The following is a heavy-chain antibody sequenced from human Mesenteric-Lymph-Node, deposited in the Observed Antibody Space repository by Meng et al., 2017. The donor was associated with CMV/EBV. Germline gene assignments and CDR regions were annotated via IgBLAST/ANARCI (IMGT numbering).Heavy chain of an antibody. V-gene: IGHV1-18*01. Sequence: CKASGYNFTSYGISWVRQAPGQGLEWMGWISAYNGNTNYAQKLQGRVTMTTDTSTSTAYMELRSLRSDDTAVYYCARTDSSGYYYAYWGQGTLVTVSS. J-gene: IGHJ4*02. CDR1: GYNFTSYG. CDR2: ISAYNGNT. CDR3: ARTDSSGYYYAY. D-gene: IGHD3-22*01.